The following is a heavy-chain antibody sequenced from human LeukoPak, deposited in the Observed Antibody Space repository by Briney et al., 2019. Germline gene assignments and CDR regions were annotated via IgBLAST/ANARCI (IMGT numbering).Heavy chain of an antibody. CDR1: GGSVSSGSYY. Sequence: SETLSLTCTVSGGSVSSGSYYWSWIRQPPGKGLEWIGYIYYSGSTNYNPSLKSRVTISVDTSKNQFSLKLSSVTAADTAVYYCARGISSSGYWGQGTLVTVSS. CDR3: ARGISSSGY. V-gene: IGHV4-61*01. CDR2: IYYSGST. J-gene: IGHJ4*02. D-gene: IGHD6-6*01.